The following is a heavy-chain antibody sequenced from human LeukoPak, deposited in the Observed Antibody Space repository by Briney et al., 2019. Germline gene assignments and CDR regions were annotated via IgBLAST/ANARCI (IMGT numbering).Heavy chain of an antibody. CDR1: GYTFTSYY. Sequence: GASVKVSCKASGYTFTSYYMHWVRQAPGQGLEWMGIINPSGGSTSYAQKFQGRVTMTRDTSTSTVYMELSSLRSEDTAVYYCAGEYSSSSPIWAPFDYWGQGTLVTVSS. D-gene: IGHD6-6*01. CDR3: AGEYSSSSPIWAPFDY. CDR2: INPSGGST. J-gene: IGHJ4*02. V-gene: IGHV1-46*01.